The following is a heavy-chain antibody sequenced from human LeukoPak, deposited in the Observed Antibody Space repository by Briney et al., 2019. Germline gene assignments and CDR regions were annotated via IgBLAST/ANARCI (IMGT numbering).Heavy chain of an antibody. Sequence: AGGSLRLSCAASGFIFSSYGMSWVRQAPGKGLEWVSAISGSGGSTYYADSVKGRFTISRDNCKNTLYLRMNSLRAEDTAVYYCAKETIMMNAFDIWGQGTMVTVSS. J-gene: IGHJ3*02. CDR2: ISGSGGST. D-gene: IGHD3-16*01. V-gene: IGHV3-23*01. CDR1: GFIFSSYG. CDR3: AKETIMMNAFDI.